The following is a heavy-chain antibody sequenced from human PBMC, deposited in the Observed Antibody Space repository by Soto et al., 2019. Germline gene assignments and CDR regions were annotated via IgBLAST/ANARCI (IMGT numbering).Heavy chain of an antibody. J-gene: IGHJ6*02. Sequence: QAQLVQSGAEVKQSGASVKVSCKASGYDFTAYDINWVRQASGQGLEWMGWMNPINGATGSARRFQGRVSMTRNPATGTAYLELTSLRSDDTAVYYCGRGPSPRAPAGGTPYYYAMDVWGQGTTVTVSS. CDR2: MNPINGAT. CDR1: GYDFTAYD. D-gene: IGHD6-13*01. CDR3: GRGPSPRAPAGGTPYYYAMDV. V-gene: IGHV1-8*02.